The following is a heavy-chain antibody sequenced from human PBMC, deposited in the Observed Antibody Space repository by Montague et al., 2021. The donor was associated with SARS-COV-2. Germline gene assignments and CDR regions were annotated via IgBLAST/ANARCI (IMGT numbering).Heavy chain of an antibody. D-gene: IGHD1-1*01. CDR3: ARDGGATGTSRGVDV. CDR1: GFTFRTYP. CDR2: TVYDGSTK. J-gene: IGHJ6*02. V-gene: IGHV3-30-3*01. Sequence: SLRLSCAASGFTFRTYPMHWVRQAPGKGLEWVSVTVYDGSTKYYADSVKGRFTISRDNAKNTLYLEMNSLRPDDTVVYYCARDGGATGTSRGVDVWGHGTTVTVPS.